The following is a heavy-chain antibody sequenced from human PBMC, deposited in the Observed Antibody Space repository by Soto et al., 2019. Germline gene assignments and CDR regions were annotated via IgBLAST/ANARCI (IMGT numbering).Heavy chain of an antibody. CDR3: ARDLHYSGYAREVDY. CDR1: GYTFTSYY. J-gene: IGHJ4*02. D-gene: IGHD5-12*01. Sequence: GESLKISCKASGYTFTSYYMHWVRQAPGQGLEWMGIINPSGGSTSYAQKFQGRVTMTRDTSTSTVYMELSSLRSEDTAVYYCARDLHYSGYAREVDYWGQGTLVTVSS. CDR2: INPSGGST. V-gene: IGHV1-46*01.